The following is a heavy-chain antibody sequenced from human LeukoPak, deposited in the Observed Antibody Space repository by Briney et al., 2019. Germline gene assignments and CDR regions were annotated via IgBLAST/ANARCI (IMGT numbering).Heavy chain of an antibody. V-gene: IGHV1-69*13. D-gene: IGHD1-1*01. J-gene: IGHJ6*02. CDR3: ARWILERLEDYYYYYGMDV. CDR1: GGTFSSYA. Sequence: SVKVSCKASGGTFSSYAISWVRQAPGQGLEWMGGIIPIFGTANYAQKFQGRVTITADESTSTAYMELSSLRSEDTAVYYCARWILERLEDYYYYYGMDVWGQGTTVTVSS. CDR2: IIPIFGTA.